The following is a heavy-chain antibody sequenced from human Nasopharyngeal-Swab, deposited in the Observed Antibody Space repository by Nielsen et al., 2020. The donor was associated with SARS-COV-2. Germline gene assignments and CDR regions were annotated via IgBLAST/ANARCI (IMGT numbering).Heavy chain of an antibody. D-gene: IGHD4-17*01. Sequence: GESLKISCAASGFTFSSYSMNWVRQAPGKGLEWVSSISSSSSYIYYADSVKGRFTISRDNAKNSLYLQMNSLRAEDTAVYYCARGAVTRGGYFDLWGRGTLVTVSS. J-gene: IGHJ2*01. CDR3: ARGAVTRGGYFDL. CDR2: ISSSSSYI. CDR1: GFTFSSYS. V-gene: IGHV3-21*01.